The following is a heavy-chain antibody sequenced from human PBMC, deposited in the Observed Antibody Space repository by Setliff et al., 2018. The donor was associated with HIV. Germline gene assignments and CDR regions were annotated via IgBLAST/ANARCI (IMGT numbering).Heavy chain of an antibody. CDR1: GFTFSSYA. Sequence: GGSLRLSCVGSGFTFSSYAMSWVRQAPGKGLEWVSSISSSDVTTYYVDSVKGRFTISRDNAENTLYLHLNSLKVDDTAIYYCAKDKLVGEPAYFDYWGQGTLVTVSS. CDR2: ISSSDVTT. D-gene: IGHD1-26*01. J-gene: IGHJ4*02. V-gene: IGHV3-23*01. CDR3: AKDKLVGEPAYFDY.